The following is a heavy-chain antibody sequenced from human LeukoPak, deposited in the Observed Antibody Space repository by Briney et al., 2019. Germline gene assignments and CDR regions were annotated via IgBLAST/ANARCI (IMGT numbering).Heavy chain of an antibody. D-gene: IGHD4-17*01. J-gene: IGHJ4*02. CDR1: GFTFSSYS. Sequence: GGSLRLSCAASGFTFSSYSMNWVRQAPGKGLEWVSSISSSSSYIYYADSVKGRFTISRDNAKNSLYLQMNSLRAEDTAVYYCARVEDYGDYELDYWGQGTLVTVSS. CDR3: ARVEDYGDYELDY. V-gene: IGHV3-21*01. CDR2: ISSSSSYI.